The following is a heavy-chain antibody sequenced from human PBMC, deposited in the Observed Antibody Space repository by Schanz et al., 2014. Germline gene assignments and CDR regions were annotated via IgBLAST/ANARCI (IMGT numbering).Heavy chain of an antibody. D-gene: IGHD2-15*01. V-gene: IGHV3-53*01. CDR2: IYNGGGGRT. CDR1: GYTVSSNY. Sequence: PLVESGGGLIQPGGSLRLSCAASGYTVSSNYMSWVRQAPGKGLEWVSVIYNGGGGRTYYADSVKGRFTISSDNSKNTVFLQMNSLRAEDTGVYYCAGAAYCRGAGCALYYALDVWGQGTTVTVSS. CDR3: AGAAYCRGAGCALYYALDV. J-gene: IGHJ6*02.